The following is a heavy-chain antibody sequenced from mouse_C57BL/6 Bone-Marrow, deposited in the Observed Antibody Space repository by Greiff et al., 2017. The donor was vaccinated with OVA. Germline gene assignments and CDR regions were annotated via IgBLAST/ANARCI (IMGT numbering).Heavy chain of an antibody. D-gene: IGHD1-2*01. J-gene: IGHJ2*01. CDR3: ARRRPGFDY. CDR2: IYPRSGNT. CDR1: GYTFTSYG. Sequence: QVQLQQSGAELVRPGASVKLSCKASGYTFTSYGISWVKQSPGQGLEWIGEIYPRSGNTYYNEKFKGKATLTADKSSSTAYMELRSLTSEDSAVYYCARRRPGFDYWGQGTTLTVSS. V-gene: IGHV1-81*01.